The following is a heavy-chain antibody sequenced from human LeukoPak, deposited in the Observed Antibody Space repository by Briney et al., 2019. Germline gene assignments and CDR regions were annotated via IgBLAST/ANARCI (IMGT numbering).Heavy chain of an antibody. V-gene: IGHV3-9*01. D-gene: IGHD6-13*01. CDR1: GFTFDGYA. CDR2: ISWNSGSI. J-gene: IGHJ5*02. Sequence: PGKSLRLSCAASGFTFDGYAMHWVRQAPGRGLEWVSGISWNSGSIGYADSVKGRFTISRDNAKNSLYLQMNSLRAEDTALYYCAKDRIAAAGIFSNWFDPWGQGTLVTVSS. CDR3: AKDRIAAAGIFSNWFDP.